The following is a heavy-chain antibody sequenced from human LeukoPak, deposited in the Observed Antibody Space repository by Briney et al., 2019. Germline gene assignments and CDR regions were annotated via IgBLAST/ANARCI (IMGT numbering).Heavy chain of an antibody. Sequence: GGSLRLSCAASGFTFSSYGMTWVRQAPGKGLEWVSAISASGGTTYYGDSVKGRFTFSRDNSKNTLYLQMNSLRADDTAVYYCAKGKKLVARPYYMDVWGKGTTVIVSS. CDR3: AKGKKLVARPYYMDV. CDR2: ISASGGTT. CDR1: GFTFSSYG. D-gene: IGHD2-15*01. J-gene: IGHJ6*03. V-gene: IGHV3-23*01.